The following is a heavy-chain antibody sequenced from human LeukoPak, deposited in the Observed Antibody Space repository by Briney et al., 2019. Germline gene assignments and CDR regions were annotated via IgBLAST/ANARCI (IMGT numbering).Heavy chain of an antibody. Sequence: GGSLRLSCAASGFTVSSNYMSWVRQAPGKGLEWVSVIYSGGSTYYADSVKGRFTISRDNSKNTLYLQMNSLRAEDTAVYYCAKSGSYSSPYYFDYWGQGTLVTVSS. J-gene: IGHJ4*02. CDR3: AKSGSYSSPYYFDY. V-gene: IGHV3-53*01. CDR1: GFTVSSNY. D-gene: IGHD3-10*01. CDR2: IYSGGST.